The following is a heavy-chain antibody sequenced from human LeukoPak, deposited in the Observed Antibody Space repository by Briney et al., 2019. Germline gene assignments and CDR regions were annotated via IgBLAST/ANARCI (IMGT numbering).Heavy chain of an antibody. CDR3: ARVLLGRFGEFLYLDY. V-gene: IGHV1-18*01. Sequence: RASVKVSCKASGYTFTSYGISWVRQAPGQGLEWMGWISAYNGNTNYAQKLQGRVTMTTDTSTSTAYMELRSLRSDDTAVYYCARVLLGRFGEFLYLDYWGQGTLVTVSS. D-gene: IGHD3-10*01. CDR2: ISAYNGNT. CDR1: GYTFTSYG. J-gene: IGHJ4*02.